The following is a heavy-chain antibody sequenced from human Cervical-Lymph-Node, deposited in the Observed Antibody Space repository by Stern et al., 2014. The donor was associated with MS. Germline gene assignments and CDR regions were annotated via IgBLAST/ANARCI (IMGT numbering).Heavy chain of an antibody. J-gene: IGHJ4*02. CDR3: ARGHDILTAYSYYFDY. V-gene: IGHV1-2*04. CDR2: INPNSGGT. CDR1: GYTFTGYY. D-gene: IGHD3-9*01. Sequence: QMQLVQSGAEVKKPGASVKVSCKASGYTFTGYYMHWVRQAPGQGLEWMGWINPNSGGTNYAQKFQGWVTMTRDTSISTAYMELSRLRSDDTAVYYCARGHDILTAYSYYFDYWGQGTLVTVSS.